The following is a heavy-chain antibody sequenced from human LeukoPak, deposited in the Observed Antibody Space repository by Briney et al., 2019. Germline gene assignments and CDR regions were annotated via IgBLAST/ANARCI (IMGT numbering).Heavy chain of an antibody. D-gene: IGHD3-22*01. CDR2: INHSGST. CDR1: GGSFSGYY. CDR3: ARGSDYYDSSGYYYFDY. J-gene: IGHJ4*02. Sequence: SETLSLTCAVYGGSFSGYYWSWIRQPPGKGLEWIGEINHSGSTNYNPSLKSRVTISVDTSKNQFSLKLSSVTAADTAVYYCARGSDYYDSSGYYYFDYWGQGTLVTVSS. V-gene: IGHV4-34*01.